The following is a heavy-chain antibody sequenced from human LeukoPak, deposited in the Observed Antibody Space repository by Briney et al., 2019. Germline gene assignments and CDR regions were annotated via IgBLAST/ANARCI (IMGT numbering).Heavy chain of an antibody. Sequence: GASVKVSCKASGCTFTNYDINWVRQATGQGLEWMGYKNPNSGNSAYAQKFQGRVTITTDASITTAYKELSGLRSEDTALYYCAREGLDYWGQGTLVTVSS. CDR1: GCTFTNYD. V-gene: IGHV1-8*01. CDR2: KNPNSGNS. J-gene: IGHJ4*02. CDR3: AREGLDY.